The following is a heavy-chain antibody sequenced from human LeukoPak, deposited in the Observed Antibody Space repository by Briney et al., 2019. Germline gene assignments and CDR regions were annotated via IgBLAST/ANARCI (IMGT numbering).Heavy chain of an antibody. D-gene: IGHD1-26*01. Sequence: PSETLSLTCSVSGGSISSYYWTWIRQPPGKGLEWIGYIYNSGSTNYNPSLKSRVTISVDTSKNQFSLKLSSVTAADTAVYYCARGGGGSLQFDYWGQGTLVTVSS. CDR3: ARGGGGSLQFDY. V-gene: IGHV4-59*01. CDR1: GGSISSYY. J-gene: IGHJ4*02. CDR2: IYNSGST.